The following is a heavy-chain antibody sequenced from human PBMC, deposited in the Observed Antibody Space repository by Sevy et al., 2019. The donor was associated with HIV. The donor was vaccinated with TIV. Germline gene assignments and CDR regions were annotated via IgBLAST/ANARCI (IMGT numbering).Heavy chain of an antibody. D-gene: IGHD1-26*01. CDR2: IKSNTAGGTT. Sequence: GGSLRLSCVVSGLTFNNAWMSWVRQTPGKGLEWVGRIKSNTAGGTTDYPAPVKGRFTISRDDSKNTLYLQIKSLKTEDTGIYYCTEDVVGGRPSIDYWGQGTLVTVSS. J-gene: IGHJ4*02. CDR3: TEDVVGGRPSIDY. CDR1: GLTFNNAW. V-gene: IGHV3-15*01.